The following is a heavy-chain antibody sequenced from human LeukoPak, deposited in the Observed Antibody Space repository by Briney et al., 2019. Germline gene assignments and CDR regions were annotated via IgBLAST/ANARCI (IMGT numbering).Heavy chain of an antibody. CDR1: GYIFTIFY. Sequence: ASVKVSCKASGYIFTIFYLHWMRQAPGQGFEWIGWINPDNGATDSAQKFQGRVTMTRDTSINTIYMDLSNLRSDDTAVYYCAGLITQWLAYFDYWGQGTLVTVSS. CDR3: AGLITQWLAYFDY. J-gene: IGHJ4*02. D-gene: IGHD6-19*01. V-gene: IGHV1-2*02. CDR2: INPDNGAT.